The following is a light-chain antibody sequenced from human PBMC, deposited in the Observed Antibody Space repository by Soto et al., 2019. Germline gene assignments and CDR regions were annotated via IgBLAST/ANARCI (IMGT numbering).Light chain of an antibody. Sequence: EIVMTQSPATLSVSPGDRATLSCRASQDVSSNLAWYQQKPGQAPRLLIYGASTRATGIPARLSGSGSGTEFTLTISRLQSEDFAVYYCQQFSSWPYTFGQGTKLEIK. CDR3: QQFSSWPYT. CDR1: QDVSSN. J-gene: IGKJ2*01. V-gene: IGKV3-15*01. CDR2: GAS.